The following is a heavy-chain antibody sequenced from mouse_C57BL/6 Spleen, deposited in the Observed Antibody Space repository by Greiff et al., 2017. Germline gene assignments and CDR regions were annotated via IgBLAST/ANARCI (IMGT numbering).Heavy chain of an antibody. Sequence: EVQLLESGAGLVQPGASLKLSCAASGFTFTDYYMYWVRQTPEKRLEWVAYISNGGGSTYYPDTVKGRFTISRDNPTNTPYLQMSRLKSEDTAMYYCARHDYWGQGTTLTVSS. J-gene: IGHJ2*01. V-gene: IGHV5-12*01. CDR1: GFTFTDYY. CDR3: ARHDY. CDR2: ISNGGGST.